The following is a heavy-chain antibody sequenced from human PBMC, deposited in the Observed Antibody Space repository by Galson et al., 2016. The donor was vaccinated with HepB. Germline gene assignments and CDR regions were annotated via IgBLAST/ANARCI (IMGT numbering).Heavy chain of an antibody. CDR2: ILIGGST. V-gene: IGHV3-53*01. CDR1: GFTVTSNY. D-gene: IGHD5-24*01. CDR3: ARGDGYSTPFDL. Sequence: SLRLSCAASGFTVTSNYMSWVRRAPGKGLEWVSVILIGGSTSYAASVKGRFTISRDKSRNTLVLQMDSLRAGDTATYYCARGDGYSTPFDLWGQGTLVTVSS. J-gene: IGHJ4*01.